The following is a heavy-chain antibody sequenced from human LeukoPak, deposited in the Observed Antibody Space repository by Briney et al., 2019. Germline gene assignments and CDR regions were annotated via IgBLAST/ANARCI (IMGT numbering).Heavy chain of an antibody. J-gene: IGHJ4*02. D-gene: IGHD3-22*01. CDR3: ARVEVYDSSGYRDY. CDR2: IYYSGST. V-gene: IGHV4-61*01. Sequence: SETLSLTCTVSGGSVSSGSYYWGWIRQPPGKGLEWIGYIYYSGSTNYNPSLKSRVTISVDTSKNLFSLKLSSVTAADTAVYYCARVEVYDSSGYRDYWGQGTLVTVSS. CDR1: GGSVSSGSYY.